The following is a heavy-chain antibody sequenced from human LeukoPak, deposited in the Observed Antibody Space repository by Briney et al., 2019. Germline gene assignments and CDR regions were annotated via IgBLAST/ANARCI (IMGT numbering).Heavy chain of an antibody. Sequence: PGGSLRLSCAASGFTFSNYWMTWVRQAPGKGLEWVANIKQGGSEKCYVDSVKGRFTISRDNAENSLYLQMNSLRAEDTAVYYCARVRHEKIRGLGDFDYWGQGTLVTVSS. V-gene: IGHV3-7*03. CDR2: IKQGGSEK. CDR3: ARVRHEKIRGLGDFDY. CDR1: GFTFSNYW. J-gene: IGHJ4*02. D-gene: IGHD3-10*01.